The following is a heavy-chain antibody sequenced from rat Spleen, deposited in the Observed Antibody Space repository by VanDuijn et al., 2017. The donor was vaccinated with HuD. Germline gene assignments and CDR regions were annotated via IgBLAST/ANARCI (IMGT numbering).Heavy chain of an antibody. V-gene: IGHV5-46*01. CDR1: GFTFSNFP. CDR2: IINTGDGT. J-gene: IGHJ2*01. CDR3: ARVLTMCHYEDC. Sequence: EVQLVESGGGLVQPGRSLKLSCAASGFTFSNFPMAWVRQAPKKGLEWIASIINTGDGTYYPDSVTSRFTISRDNAKNTLYLQLNSPTTEDTATYYCARVLTMCHYEDCWSQGVMVTVSS. D-gene: IGHD3-1*01.